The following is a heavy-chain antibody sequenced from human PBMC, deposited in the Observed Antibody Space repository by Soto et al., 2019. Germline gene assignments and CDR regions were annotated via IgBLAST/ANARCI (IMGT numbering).Heavy chain of an antibody. CDR1: GYTFTSYG. V-gene: IGHV1-18*01. CDR2: ISAYNGNT. CDR3: ASLYCISTSCYLGMDV. D-gene: IGHD2-2*01. Sequence: QVQLVQSGAEVKKPGASVKVSCKASGYTFTSYGISWVRQAPGQGLEWMGGISAYNGNTNYAQKLQGRVTMATDTSTSTAYMELRSLRSDDTAVYYWASLYCISTSCYLGMDVWGQGTTVTVSS. J-gene: IGHJ6*02.